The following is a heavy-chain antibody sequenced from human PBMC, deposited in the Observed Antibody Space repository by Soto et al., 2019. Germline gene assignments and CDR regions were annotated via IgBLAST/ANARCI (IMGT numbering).Heavy chain of an antibody. V-gene: IGHV4-31*03. CDR3: ARTRLGYCSSTSCSSWFDP. CDR2: IYYSGIT. CDR1: GGSISSGVYY. Sequence: PSETLSLTCTVSGGSISSGVYYWSWIRHHPGKGLEWIGYIYYSGITYYNPSLKSRVTISVDTSKNQFSLKLSSVTAADTAVYYCARTRLGYCSSTSCSSWFDPWGQGTLVTVSS. D-gene: IGHD2-2*01. J-gene: IGHJ5*02.